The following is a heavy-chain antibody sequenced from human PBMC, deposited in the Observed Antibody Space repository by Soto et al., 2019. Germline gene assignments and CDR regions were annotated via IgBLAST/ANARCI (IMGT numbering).Heavy chain of an antibody. CDR2: ISAYNGNT. Sequence: QVQLVQSGAEVKKPGASVKVSCKASGCTFTSYGISWVRQAPGQGLEWMGWISAYNGNTNYAQKLQGRVTMTTDTSTSTAYMELRSLRSDDTAVYYCARVPRTLWFGELLYDYWGQGTLVTVSS. CDR3: ARVPRTLWFGELLYDY. J-gene: IGHJ4*02. CDR1: GCTFTSYG. V-gene: IGHV1-18*04. D-gene: IGHD3-10*01.